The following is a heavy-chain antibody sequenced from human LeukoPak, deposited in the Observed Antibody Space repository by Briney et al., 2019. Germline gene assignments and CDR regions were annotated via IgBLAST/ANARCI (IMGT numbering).Heavy chain of an antibody. J-gene: IGHJ4*02. CDR2: ISGSGGST. CDR3: AKDSRARVDTAMVRFDY. CDR1: GFTFSSYA. V-gene: IGHV3-23*01. Sequence: PGGSLRLSCAASGFTFSSYAMSWVRQAPGKGLEWVSAISGSGGSTYYADSVKGRFTISRDNSKNTLYLQMNSLRAEDTAVYYCAKDSRARVDTAMVRFDYWGQGTLVTVSS. D-gene: IGHD5-18*01.